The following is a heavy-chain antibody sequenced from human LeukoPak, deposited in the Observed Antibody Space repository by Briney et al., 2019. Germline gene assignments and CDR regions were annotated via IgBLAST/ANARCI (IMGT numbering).Heavy chain of an antibody. V-gene: IGHV1-18*01. J-gene: IGHJ5*02. CDR1: GYTFTSYG. CDR3: ARGLGYYYDSSSYYERVNNWFDP. CDR2: ISAYNGNT. Sequence: ASVKVSCKASGYTFTSYGISWVRQAPGQGLEWMGWISAYNGNTNYAQKLQGRVTMTTDTSTSTAYMELRSLRSDDTAVYYCARGLGYYYDSSSYYERVNNWFDPWGQGTLVAVSS. D-gene: IGHD3-22*01.